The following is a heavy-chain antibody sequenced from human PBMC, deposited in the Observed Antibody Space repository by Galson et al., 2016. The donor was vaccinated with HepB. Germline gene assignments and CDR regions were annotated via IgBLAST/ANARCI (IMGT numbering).Heavy chain of an antibody. Sequence: SVKVSCKASGYSFISYGISWVRQARGQGLEWMGWISTYNGNTNYEQKFKGRVTLTADISTSTAQMELRSLRSDDTAVSYCARDGTLSGSYYHFYGMDVWGRGTTVTVSS. D-gene: IGHD1-26*01. J-gene: IGHJ6*02. CDR3: ARDGTLSGSYYHFYGMDV. V-gene: IGHV1-18*01. CDR2: ISTYNGNT. CDR1: GYSFISYG.